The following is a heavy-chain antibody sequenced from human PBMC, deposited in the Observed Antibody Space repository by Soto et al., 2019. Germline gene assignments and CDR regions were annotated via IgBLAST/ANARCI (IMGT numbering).Heavy chain of an antibody. CDR1: GFTFGDST. Sequence: GGSLRLSCTASGFTFGDSTMNWVRQAPGKGLEWVGFIEGKAYGGTTEYAASVKGRFTTSRDESKNSAYLQMNSLKTEDTAVYYCVRATYFSDSGGYTRCLDYWGQGTLVTVSS. CDR2: IEGKAYGGTT. V-gene: IGHV3-49*04. J-gene: IGHJ4*02. D-gene: IGHD3-22*01. CDR3: VRATYFSDSGGYTRCLDY.